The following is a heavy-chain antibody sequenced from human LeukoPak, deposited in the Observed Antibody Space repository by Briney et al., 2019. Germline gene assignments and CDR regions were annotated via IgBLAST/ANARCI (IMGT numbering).Heavy chain of an antibody. D-gene: IGHD3-22*01. CDR3: VKDRIGGYYYDSSGYYSGAFDI. V-gene: IGHV3-64D*06. CDR1: GFTFSSYA. CDR2: ISSNGGST. Sequence: GGSLRLSCSASGFTFSSYAMHWVRQAPGKGLEYVSAISSNGGSTYYADSGKGRFTISRDNSKNTLYLQMSSLRAEDTAVYYCVKDRIGGYYYDSSGYYSGAFDIWGQGTMVTASS. J-gene: IGHJ3*02.